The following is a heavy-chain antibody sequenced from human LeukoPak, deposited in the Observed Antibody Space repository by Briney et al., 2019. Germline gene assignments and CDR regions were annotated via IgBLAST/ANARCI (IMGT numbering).Heavy chain of an antibody. D-gene: IGHD6-19*01. Sequence: GGSPRLSCAVSGFIFDDFWMSWVRQAPGKGLEWVANIKQDGSEMYYVDSVKGRFTISRDNAKNSLFLQMNSLRVEDTALYYCARDMSFSTSGWYGELDNWGQGTLVTVSS. J-gene: IGHJ4*02. CDR3: ARDMSFSTSGWYGELDN. V-gene: IGHV3-7*05. CDR2: IKQDGSEM. CDR1: GFIFDDFW.